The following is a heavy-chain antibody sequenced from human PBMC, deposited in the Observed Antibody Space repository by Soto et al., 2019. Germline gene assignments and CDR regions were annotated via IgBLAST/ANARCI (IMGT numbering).Heavy chain of an antibody. Sequence: QVQLQQWGAGLLKPSETLSLTCAVYGGSFSGYYWSWIRQPPGKGLEWIGEINHSGSTNYNPSLKSRVTISVDTSKNQFSLKLSSVTAADTAVYYCARRAHRGASYGNKHDYWGQGTLVTVSS. D-gene: IGHD1-26*01. CDR2: INHSGST. CDR1: GGSFSGYY. V-gene: IGHV4-34*01. J-gene: IGHJ4*02. CDR3: ARRAHRGASYGNKHDY.